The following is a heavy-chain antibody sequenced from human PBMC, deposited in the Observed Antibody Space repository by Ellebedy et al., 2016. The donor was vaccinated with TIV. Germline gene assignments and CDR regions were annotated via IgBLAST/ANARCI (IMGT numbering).Heavy chain of an antibody. D-gene: IGHD3-22*01. Sequence: PGGSLRLSCAASGFTFDNYAMSWVRQAPGKGLEWVATISATGYDTYYSDSQNGRFTISRDNSKNTLYLQMNSLRAEDTAVYYCAKDVLVGTTPPPHDSWGQGTLVTVSS. V-gene: IGHV3-23*01. CDR2: ISATGYDT. CDR3: AKDVLVGTTPPPHDS. CDR1: GFTFDNYA. J-gene: IGHJ4*02.